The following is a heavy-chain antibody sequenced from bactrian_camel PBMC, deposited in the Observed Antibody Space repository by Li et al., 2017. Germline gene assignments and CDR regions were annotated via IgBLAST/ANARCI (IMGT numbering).Heavy chain of an antibody. V-gene: IGHV3S53*01. D-gene: IGHD6*01. CDR1: AYTECNYA. CDR2: VDPSGGA. Sequence: HVQLVESGGGSVQAGGSLRLSCRVSAYTECNYAMSWYRQAPGKEREFVSEVDPSGGASYADSVKGRFTISHDGAKSTVYLEMNSLQSADTGLYYCATEFGTAVAENWGRGTQVTVS. CDR3: ATEFGTAVAEN. J-gene: IGHJ4*01.